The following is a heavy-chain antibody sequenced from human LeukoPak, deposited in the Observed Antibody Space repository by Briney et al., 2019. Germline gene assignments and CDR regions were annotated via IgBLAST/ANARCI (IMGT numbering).Heavy chain of an antibody. V-gene: IGHV3-21*01. CDR2: ISSSSSYI. Sequence: GGSLRLSCAASRFTFSSYSMNWVRQAPGKGLEWVSSISSSSSYIYYADSVKGRFTISRDNAKNSLYLQMNSLRAEDTAVYYCARGGHSAVAGTTGLDAFDIWGQGTMVTVSS. CDR3: ARGGHSAVAGTTGLDAFDI. D-gene: IGHD6-19*01. CDR1: RFTFSSYS. J-gene: IGHJ3*02.